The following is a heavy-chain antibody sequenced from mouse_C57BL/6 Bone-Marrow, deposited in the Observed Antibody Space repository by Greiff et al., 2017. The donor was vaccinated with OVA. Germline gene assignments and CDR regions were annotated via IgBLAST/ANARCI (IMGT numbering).Heavy chain of an antibody. J-gene: IGHJ2*01. D-gene: IGHD2-3*01. V-gene: IGHV5-6*01. CDR2: ISSGGSYT. CDR1: GFTFSSYG. CDR3: ARRWLLFDY. Sequence: EVQLVESGGDLVKPGGSLKLSCAAPGFTFSSYGMSWVRQTPDKRLEWVATISSGGSYTYYPDSVKGRFTISRDNAKNTLYLQMSSLKSEDTAMYYCARRWLLFDYWGQGTTLTVSS.